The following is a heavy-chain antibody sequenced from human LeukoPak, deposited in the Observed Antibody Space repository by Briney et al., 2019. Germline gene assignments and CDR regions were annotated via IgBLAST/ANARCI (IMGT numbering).Heavy chain of an antibody. CDR3: ATDYYDSSGDYTVDY. V-gene: IGHV3-23*01. CDR2: ISGSGDTT. J-gene: IGHJ4*02. CDR1: GFTFSSYA. D-gene: IGHD3-22*01. Sequence: GGSLRLSCAASGFTFSSYAMSWVRQAPGKGLEWVSVISGSGDTTHYAESVKGRFTISRDNSKNRLYLQMNSLRAEDTAVYYCATDYYDSSGDYTVDYWGQGTLVTVSS.